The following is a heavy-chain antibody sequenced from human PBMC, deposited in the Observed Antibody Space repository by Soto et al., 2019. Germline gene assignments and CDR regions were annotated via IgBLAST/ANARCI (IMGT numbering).Heavy chain of an antibody. CDR1: GFTFSSYA. CDR2: ISYDGSNK. Sequence: GGSLRLSCAASGFTFSSYAMHWVRQAPGKGLEWGAVISYDGSNKYYADSVKGRFTISRDNSKNTLYLQMNSLRAEDTAVYYCARDTVYYGAGNPRLDYWGQGTLVTVSS. J-gene: IGHJ4*02. CDR3: ARDTVYYGAGNPRLDY. D-gene: IGHD3-10*01. V-gene: IGHV3-30-3*01.